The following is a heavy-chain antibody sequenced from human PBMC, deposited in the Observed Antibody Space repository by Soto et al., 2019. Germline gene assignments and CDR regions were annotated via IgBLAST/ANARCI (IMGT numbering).Heavy chain of an antibody. CDR2: TWYDGTNK. J-gene: IGHJ3*02. CDR1: GFTFSGYY. CDR3: ARPQGDYGDYLRAFDI. D-gene: IGHD4-17*01. V-gene: IGHV3-33*08. Sequence: QVQLVESGGGLVKPGGALRLSCEASGFTFSGYYMTWIRQAPGKGLEWVAVTWYDGTNKYYAESVKGRFIISRDNSKNTLYLQMNSLRAEDTAVYHCARPQGDYGDYLRAFDIWGPGTTVTVSS.